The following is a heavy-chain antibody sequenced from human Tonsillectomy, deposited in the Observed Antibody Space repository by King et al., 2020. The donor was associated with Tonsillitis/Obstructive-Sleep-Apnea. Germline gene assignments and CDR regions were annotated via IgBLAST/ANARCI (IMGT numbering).Heavy chain of an antibody. CDR2: IYYSGST. V-gene: IGHV4-59*01. J-gene: IGHJ6*03. CDR3: ARTRTTMVQGVNSGPYYYYYMDV. CDR1: GVSFSGYY. D-gene: IGHD3-10*01. Sequence: VQLQESGPGLVKPSETLSLTCTVSGVSFSGYYWSWIRQPPGKGLEWIGHIYYSGSTNYNPSLKSRVTISVDTSKNQFSLKLSSVTAADTAVYYCARTRTTMVQGVNSGPYYYYYMDVWGKGTTVTVSS.